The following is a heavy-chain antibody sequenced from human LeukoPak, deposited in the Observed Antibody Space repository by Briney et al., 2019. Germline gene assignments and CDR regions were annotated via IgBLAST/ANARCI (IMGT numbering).Heavy chain of an antibody. D-gene: IGHD3-10*01. CDR2: IYSDGRT. J-gene: IGHJ4*02. CDR3: ARDLSSRGVISLDY. Sequence: SETRSLTCTVSGGSISNYYWSWIRQPAGKGLEWIGRIYSDGRTNYDLSLSSRLAMSVDTSKNQFSLKLSSVTAADTAVYYCARDLSSRGVISLDYWGQGTLVTVSS. V-gene: IGHV4-4*07. CDR1: GGSISNYY.